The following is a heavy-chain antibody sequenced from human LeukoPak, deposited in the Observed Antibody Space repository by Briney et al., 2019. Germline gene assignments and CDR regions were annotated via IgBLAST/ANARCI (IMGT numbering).Heavy chain of an antibody. D-gene: IGHD3-10*01. Sequence: GGSLRLSCAASGFTFSNYAMHWVRQAPGKGLEWVAVISYDGSNKYYADSVTGRFTISRDNSENTLYLQMNSLRTEDTAVYYCARHNGVTMVRGVVIMGLEWHDYYFDFWGKGTRVTVSS. CDR1: GFTFSNYA. CDR2: ISYDGSNK. J-gene: IGHJ4*02. CDR3: ARHNGVTMVRGVVIMGLEWHDYYFDF. V-gene: IGHV3-30*04.